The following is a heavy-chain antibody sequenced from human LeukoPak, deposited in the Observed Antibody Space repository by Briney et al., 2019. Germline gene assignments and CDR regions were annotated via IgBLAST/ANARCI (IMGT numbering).Heavy chain of an antibody. CDR1: GGSFSGYY. CDR2: TSHNENT. D-gene: IGHD3-22*01. V-gene: IGHV4-34*01. CDR3: ASSGSRWLIDKIYSPY. J-gene: IGHJ4*02. Sequence: SETLSLTCAVYGGSFSGYYWNWIRQPPGKGLEWIGETSHNENTNYSPSLKSRLTISIDTSKNQFSLKLSSVTAADTAVYYCASSGSRWLIDKIYSPYWGQGTLVTVSS.